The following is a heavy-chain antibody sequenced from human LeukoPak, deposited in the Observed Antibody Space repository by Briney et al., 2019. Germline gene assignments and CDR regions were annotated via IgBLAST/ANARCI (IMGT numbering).Heavy chain of an antibody. J-gene: IGHJ4*02. V-gene: IGHV3-30-3*01. Sequence: PGGSLRLSCAASGFTFSSYAMHWVRQAPGKGLEWVAVISYDGSNKYYADSVKGRFTISRDNSKNTLYLQMNSLRAEDTAVYYCARERYSDRGSSFDYWGQGTLVTVSS. D-gene: IGHD2-15*01. CDR2: ISYDGSNK. CDR3: ARERYSDRGSSFDY. CDR1: GFTFSSYA.